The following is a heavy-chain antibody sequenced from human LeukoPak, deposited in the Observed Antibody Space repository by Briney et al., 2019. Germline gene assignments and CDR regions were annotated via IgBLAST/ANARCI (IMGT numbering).Heavy chain of an antibody. CDR2: INHRGST. CDR3: ARGLGYCSGGSCYFNRYYDY. J-gene: IGHJ4*02. CDR1: GGSFSGYY. D-gene: IGHD2-15*01. V-gene: IGHV4-34*01. Sequence: SETLSLTCAVYGGSFSGYYWSWLRQPPGKGLEWIGEINHRGSTNYNPSLKSRVTISVDTSKNQFSLKLSSVTAADTAVYYCARGLGYCSGGSCYFNRYYDYWGQGTLVTVSS.